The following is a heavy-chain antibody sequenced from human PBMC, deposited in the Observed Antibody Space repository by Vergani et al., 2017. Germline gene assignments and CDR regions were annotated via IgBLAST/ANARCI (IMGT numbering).Heavy chain of an antibody. CDR3: AGDWSGSGWGDY. V-gene: IGHV3-33*01. Sequence: QLLESGGGLIQPGGSLRLSCAASGFTFSSYGMHWVRQAPGKGLEWVAVIWYDGSNKYYADSVKGRFTISRDNSKNTLYLQMNSLGAEDTAVYYCAGDWSGSGWGDYWGQGTLVTVSS. CDR1: GFTFSSYG. D-gene: IGHD3-3*01. CDR2: IWYDGSNK. J-gene: IGHJ4*02.